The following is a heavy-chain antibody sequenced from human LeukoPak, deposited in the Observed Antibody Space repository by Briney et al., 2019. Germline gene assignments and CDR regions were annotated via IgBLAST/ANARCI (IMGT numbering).Heavy chain of an antibody. D-gene: IGHD1-1*01. J-gene: IGHJ4*02. CDR2: IYYSGGT. Sequence: SETMSLTCTVSGGSITNYFWTWIRQPPGKGLEWIGYIYYSGGTDYNPSLKSRVTISVDTSKNQFSLKLSSVTAADTAVYYCARALSDRGFNSGVSFLGIFDYWGQGTLATVSS. CDR3: ARALSDRGFNSGVSFLGIFDY. V-gene: IGHV4-59*01. CDR1: GGSITNYF.